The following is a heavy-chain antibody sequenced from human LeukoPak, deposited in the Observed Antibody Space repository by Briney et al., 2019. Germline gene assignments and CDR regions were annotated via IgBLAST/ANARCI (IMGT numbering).Heavy chain of an antibody. CDR2: ISYDGSKK. Sequence: GGSLRLSCAASGFTFSAYGMHWVRQAPGKGLEWAALISYDGSKKYYADSVKGRFTISRDNSKNTLYVQMNSLRAEDTAVYYCAKGAVRSTVVSPECYFDYWGQGTMVTVSS. CDR3: AKGAVRSTVVSPECYFDY. V-gene: IGHV3-30*18. CDR1: GFTFSAYG. D-gene: IGHD4-23*01. J-gene: IGHJ4*02.